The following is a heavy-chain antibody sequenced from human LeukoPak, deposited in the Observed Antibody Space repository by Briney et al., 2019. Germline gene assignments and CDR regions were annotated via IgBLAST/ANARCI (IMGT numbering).Heavy chain of an antibody. J-gene: IGHJ4*02. V-gene: IGHV3-74*01. Sequence: GGSLRLSCAASGFTFSSYAMSWVRQAPGKGLVWVSRINSDGSSTSYADSVKGRFTISRDNAKNTLYLQMNSLRAEDTAVYYCAREARGTGIYYFDYWGQGTLVTVSS. D-gene: IGHD1-1*01. CDR2: INSDGSST. CDR1: GFTFSSYA. CDR3: AREARGTGIYYFDY.